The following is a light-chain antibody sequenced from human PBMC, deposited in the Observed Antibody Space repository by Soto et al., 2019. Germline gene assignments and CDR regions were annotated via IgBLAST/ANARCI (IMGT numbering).Light chain of an antibody. Sequence: DIQMTQSPSSLSASVGDRVTITCRASQTISNWLAWYQQKPGRAPKLLIYAASTLESGVPSRFSGRGSGTAFTCTISSLQSDDFSTYYCQHSTSQLCTFGQWTKLEIK. CDR1: QTISNW. V-gene: IGKV1-5*01. J-gene: IGKJ2*02. CDR2: AAS. CDR3: QHSTSQLCT.